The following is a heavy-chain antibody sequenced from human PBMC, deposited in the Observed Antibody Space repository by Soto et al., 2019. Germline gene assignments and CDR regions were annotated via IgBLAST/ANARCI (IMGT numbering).Heavy chain of an antibody. CDR2: IIPIFGTA. CDR3: ASEARAWLFYGMDV. D-gene: IGHD3-22*01. J-gene: IGHJ6*02. V-gene: IGHV1-69*12. CDR1: GGTFSSYA. Sequence: QVQLVQSGAEVKKPGSSVKVSCKASGGTFSSYAISWVRQAPGQGLEWMGGIIPIFGTANYAQKFQGRVTXXAXEXXSTAYMALSSLRSEDTAVYSCASEARAWLFYGMDVWGPGTTVTVSS.